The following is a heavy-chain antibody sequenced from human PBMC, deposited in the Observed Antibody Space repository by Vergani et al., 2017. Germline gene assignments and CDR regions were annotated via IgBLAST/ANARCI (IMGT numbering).Heavy chain of an antibody. D-gene: IGHD1-26*01. V-gene: IGHV4-30-4*08. Sequence: QVQLQESGPGLVKPSQTLSLTCTVSGGSISSGDYYWSWIRQPPGKGLEWIGYIYYSGSTYYNPSLKSRVTISVDTSKNQFSLKLSSVTAADTAVDYCARESVGASRYYYYYMDVWGKGTTVTVSS. CDR3: ARESVGASRYYYYYMDV. J-gene: IGHJ6*03. CDR2: IYYSGST. CDR1: GGSISSGDYY.